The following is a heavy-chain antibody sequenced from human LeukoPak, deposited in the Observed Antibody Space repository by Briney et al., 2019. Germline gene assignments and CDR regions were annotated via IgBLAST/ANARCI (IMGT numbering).Heavy chain of an antibody. J-gene: IGHJ4*02. D-gene: IGHD6-13*01. CDR3: AKEPTQQLVLNYFDY. Sequence: TGGSLRLSCAASDFTFSSSGMTWVRQAPGKGLEWVSTVSSSGENTYYADSVKGRFTISRDNSKNTLYLQMNSLRAEDTAVYYCAKEPTQQLVLNYFDYWGQGTLVTVSS. V-gene: IGHV3-23*01. CDR2: VSSSGENT. CDR1: DFTFSSSG.